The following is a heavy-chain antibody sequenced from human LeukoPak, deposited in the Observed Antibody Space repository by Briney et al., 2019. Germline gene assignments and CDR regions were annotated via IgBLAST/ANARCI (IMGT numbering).Heavy chain of an antibody. J-gene: IGHJ4*02. CDR1: GFSFTNYA. V-gene: IGHV3-23*01. CDR3: ARASWISTDDAVC. D-gene: IGHD2-2*03. CDR2: MKDGGET. Sequence: GGALRLSCAASGFSFTNYAMSWVRQAPARGPRGLSSMKDGGETFYADSVKGRFTLSRDDSRNTVYLQLNNLRVEDTAIYYCARASWISTDDAVCWGQGTQVTVSS.